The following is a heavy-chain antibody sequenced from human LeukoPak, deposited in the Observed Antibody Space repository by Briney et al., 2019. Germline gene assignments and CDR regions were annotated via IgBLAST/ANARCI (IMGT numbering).Heavy chain of an antibody. CDR2: INHCGST. CDR3: ARSSPYSSSWFYQTDAFDI. J-gene: IGHJ3*02. V-gene: IGHV4-34*01. Sequence: PSETLSLTCAVYGGSFSGYYWSWIRQPPGKGVEWIGEINHCGSTNYNPSLKSRVTISVDTSKNQFSLKLSSVTAADTAVYYCARSSPYSSSWFYQTDAFDIWGQGTMVTVSS. D-gene: IGHD6-13*01. CDR1: GGSFSGYY.